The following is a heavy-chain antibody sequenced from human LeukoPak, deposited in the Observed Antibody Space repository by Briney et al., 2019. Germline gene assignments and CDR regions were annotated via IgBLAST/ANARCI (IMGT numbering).Heavy chain of an antibody. CDR3: AKIGGVEMGTNWFDP. CDR2: ISGSGGST. D-gene: IGHD3-16*01. V-gene: IGHV3-23*01. CDR1: GFTFSSYA. J-gene: IGHJ5*02. Sequence: GSLRLSCAASGFTFSSYAMSWVRQAPGKGLEWVSAISGSGGSTYYADSVKGRFTISRDNSKNTLYLQMNSLRAEDTAVYYCAKIGGVEMGTNWFDPWGQGTLVTVSS.